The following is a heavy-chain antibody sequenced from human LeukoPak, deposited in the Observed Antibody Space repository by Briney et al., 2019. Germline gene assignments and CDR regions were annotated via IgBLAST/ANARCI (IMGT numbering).Heavy chain of an antibody. CDR1: GYNFASYW. CDR3: ARYFGYSSGWYSIN. Sequence: GGSLRLYCKGSGYNFASYWIGWVRQMPGKSLEWMGIVYPGDSDTRDSSSLRGQVTISADKSISTAYLQWSSLKASDTAMYYCARYFGYSSGWYSINGGQGTLVTVSS. V-gene: IGHV5-51*01. D-gene: IGHD6-13*01. CDR2: VYPGDSDT. J-gene: IGHJ4*01.